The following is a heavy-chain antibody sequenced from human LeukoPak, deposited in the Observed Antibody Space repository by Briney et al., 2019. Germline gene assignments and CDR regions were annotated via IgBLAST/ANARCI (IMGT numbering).Heavy chain of an antibody. CDR1: GFTFSSYS. J-gene: IGHJ4*02. Sequence: PGGSLRLSCAASGFTFSSYSMNWVRQAPGKGLEWVSYISSSSSTIYYADSVKGRFTISRDNAKNSLYLQMNSLRDEDTAVYYCARDRREYYYGSGSYYNGRPLEYWGQGTLVTVSS. D-gene: IGHD3-10*01. CDR3: ARDRREYYYGSGSYYNGRPLEY. CDR2: ISSSSSTI. V-gene: IGHV3-48*02.